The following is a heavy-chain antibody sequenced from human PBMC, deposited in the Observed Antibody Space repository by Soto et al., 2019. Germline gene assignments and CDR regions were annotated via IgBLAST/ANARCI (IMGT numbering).Heavy chain of an antibody. CDR2: VIPIFGTA. J-gene: IGHJ6*02. V-gene: IGHV1-69*01. Sequence: GASMKGSFKGSGGTFSGYGISRGRQAPGQRVEWMGGVIPIFGTANYAQKFQGRVTITADESTSTAYMELSSLRSEDTAVYYCARGSYCSGGSCYSGPSYYYYGMDVWGQGTTVTVSS. CDR3: ARGSYCSGGSCYSGPSYYYYGMDV. D-gene: IGHD2-15*01. CDR1: GGTFSGYG.